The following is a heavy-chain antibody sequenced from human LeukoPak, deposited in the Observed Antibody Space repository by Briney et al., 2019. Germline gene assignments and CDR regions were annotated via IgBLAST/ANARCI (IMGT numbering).Heavy chain of an antibody. CDR1: GGSISSGNYY. CDR3: ARDRGGIVGDTNAFDI. CDR2: LHTSGST. D-gene: IGHD1-26*01. J-gene: IGHJ3*02. V-gene: IGHV4-61*02. Sequence: PSETLSLTCTVSGGSISSGNYYWSWVRQPAGKGLQWIGRLHTSGSTNYNPSLGSRVTISVDTSENQFSLKLRSMTAADTAVYYCARDRGGIVGDTNAFDIWGQGTMVTVSS.